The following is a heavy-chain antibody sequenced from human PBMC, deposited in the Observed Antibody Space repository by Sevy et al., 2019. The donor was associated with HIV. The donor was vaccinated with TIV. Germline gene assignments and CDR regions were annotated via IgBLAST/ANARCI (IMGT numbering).Heavy chain of an antibody. V-gene: IGHV1-8*01. CDR2: MNPNSGNT. J-gene: IGHJ2*01. D-gene: IGHD2-21*01. CDR1: GYTFDSHD. Sequence: ASVKVSCKASGYTFDSHDINWIRQAPGQGLEWMGWMNPNSGNTGYAQRFQGRVTMTRTTSISTAYMELNGLRSEDTALYYCARGISFSYAKRGDWVNWYFDLWGRGTLVTVSS. CDR3: ARGISFSYAKRGDWVNWYFDL.